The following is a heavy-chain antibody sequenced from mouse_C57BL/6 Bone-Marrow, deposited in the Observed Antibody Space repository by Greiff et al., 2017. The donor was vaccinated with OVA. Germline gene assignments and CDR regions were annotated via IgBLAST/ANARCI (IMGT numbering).Heavy chain of an antibody. Sequence: EVKVVESGGGLVKPGGSLKLSCAASGFTFSDYGMHWVRQAPEKGLEWVAYISSGSSTIYYADTVKGRFTISRDNAKNTLFLQMTSLRSEDTAMYYCARAYDYFWYFDVWGTGTTVTVSS. CDR1: GFTFSDYG. CDR2: ISSGSSTI. J-gene: IGHJ1*03. V-gene: IGHV5-17*01. D-gene: IGHD2-4*01. CDR3: ARAYDYFWYFDV.